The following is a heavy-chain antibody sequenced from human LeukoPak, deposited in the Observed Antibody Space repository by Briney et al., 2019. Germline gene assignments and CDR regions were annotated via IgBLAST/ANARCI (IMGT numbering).Heavy chain of an antibody. CDR2: INQDGSEK. V-gene: IGHV3-7*01. Sequence: GGSLRLSCAASGFTFSNYWMSWVRQAPGKGLEWVANINQDGSEKDYVDSVKGRFTISRDNAKNSLYLKMNSLRAEDTAVYYCARDPGVVPAAYDCWGQGTLVTVSS. J-gene: IGHJ4*02. CDR1: GFTFSNYW. CDR3: ARDPGVVPAAYDC. D-gene: IGHD2-2*01.